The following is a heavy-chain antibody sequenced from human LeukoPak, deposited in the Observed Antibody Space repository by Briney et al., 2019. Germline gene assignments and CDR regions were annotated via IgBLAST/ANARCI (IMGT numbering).Heavy chain of an antibody. V-gene: IGHV1-8*01. Sequence: GASVKVSCKASGYTLTNYDINWVRQASGQGLEWMGWMNPNSGNTGSAQKFQGSVTMTGNTSISTAYMELSSLRSEDTAVYYCARGLRREQQLLRAFDYWGQGTPVTVSS. D-gene: IGHD6-13*01. CDR1: GYTLTNYD. CDR3: ARGLRREQQLLRAFDY. CDR2: MNPNSGNT. J-gene: IGHJ4*02.